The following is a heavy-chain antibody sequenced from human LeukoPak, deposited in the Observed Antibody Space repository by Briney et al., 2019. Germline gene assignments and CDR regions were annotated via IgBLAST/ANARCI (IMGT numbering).Heavy chain of an antibody. CDR1: GFTFSTHW. CDR3: AKDGARYLLTYYFEY. D-gene: IGHD3-9*01. J-gene: IGHJ4*02. V-gene: IGHV3-30*18. CDR2: ISYDGSKQ. Sequence: GGSLRLSCAASGFTFSTHWMHWVRQAPGKGLEWVAAISYDGSKQLYADSVKGRFTISRDNSKNTLNLQMNSLRDEDTAVYYCAKDGARYLLTYYFEYWGQGTLVTVSS.